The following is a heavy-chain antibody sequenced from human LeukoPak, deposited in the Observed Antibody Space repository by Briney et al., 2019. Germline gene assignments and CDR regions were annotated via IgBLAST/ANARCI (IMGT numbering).Heavy chain of an antibody. D-gene: IGHD3-22*01. Sequence: SETLSLTCAVSGGSISSSNWWSWVRQPPGKGLEWIGEIYHSGSTNYNPSLKSRVTISVDKSKNQFSLKLSSVTAADTAVYYCARVADSSGYYPPYFDYWGQRTLVTVSS. V-gene: IGHV4-4*02. J-gene: IGHJ4*02. CDR1: GGSISSSNW. CDR3: ARVADSSGYYPPYFDY. CDR2: IYHSGST.